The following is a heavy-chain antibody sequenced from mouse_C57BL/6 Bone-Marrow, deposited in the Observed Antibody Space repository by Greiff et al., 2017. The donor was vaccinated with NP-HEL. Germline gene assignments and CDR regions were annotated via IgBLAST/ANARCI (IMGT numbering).Heavy chain of an antibody. CDR3: AVIYYGNWYYFDY. CDR1: GYAFTNYL. J-gene: IGHJ2*01. CDR2: INPGSGGT. Sequence: VQLQQSGAELVRPGTSVKVSCKASGYAFTNYLIEWVKQRPGQGLEWIGVINPGSGGTNYNEKFKGKATLTADKSSSTAYVQLSSLTSEDSAVYSCAVIYYGNWYYFDYWGQGTTLTVSS. V-gene: IGHV1-54*01. D-gene: IGHD2-1*01.